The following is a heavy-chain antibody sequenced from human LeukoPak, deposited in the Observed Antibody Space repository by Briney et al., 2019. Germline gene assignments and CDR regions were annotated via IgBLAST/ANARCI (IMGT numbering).Heavy chain of an antibody. D-gene: IGHD6-6*01. J-gene: IGHJ6*03. CDR1: GGSISSYY. V-gene: IGHV4-59*01. CDR2: IYYSGST. Sequence: SETLSLTCTVSGGSISSYYWSWIRQPPGKGLEWIGYIYYSGSTNYNPSLKSRVTISVDTSKNQFSLKLSSVTAADTAVYYCARVLKQLVRVSGYYYYMDVWGKGTTVIVSS. CDR3: ARVLKQLVRVSGYYYYMDV.